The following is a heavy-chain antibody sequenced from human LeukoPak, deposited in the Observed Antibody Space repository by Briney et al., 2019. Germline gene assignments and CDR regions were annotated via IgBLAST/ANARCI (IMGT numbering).Heavy chain of an antibody. D-gene: IGHD3-10*01. CDR2: INSDGSST. J-gene: IGHJ6*04. CDR3: ARAPGITMVRGVISGYYYGMDV. V-gene: IGHV3-74*01. CDR1: GFTISSYW. Sequence: GGSLRLSCAASGFTISSYWIHWVRQAPGKGLVWVSRINSDGSSTSYADSVKGRFTISRDNAKNTLYLQMNSLRAEDTAVYYCARAPGITMVRGVISGYYYGMDVWGKGTTVTVSS.